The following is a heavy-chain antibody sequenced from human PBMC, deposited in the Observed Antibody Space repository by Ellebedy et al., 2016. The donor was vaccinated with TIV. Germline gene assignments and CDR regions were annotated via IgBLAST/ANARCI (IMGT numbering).Heavy chain of an antibody. CDR3: AREPYYPYYFDY. Sequence: GGSLRLSXAASGFNFRSYSMNWVRQAPGKGLEWISYISDNSNTIYYADSVKGRFTISRDNAKNSLSPHMNSLRDEDTAVYYCAREPYYPYYFDYWGQGTLVTVSS. CDR1: GFNFRSYS. D-gene: IGHD3-22*01. J-gene: IGHJ4*02. V-gene: IGHV3-48*02. CDR2: ISDNSNTI.